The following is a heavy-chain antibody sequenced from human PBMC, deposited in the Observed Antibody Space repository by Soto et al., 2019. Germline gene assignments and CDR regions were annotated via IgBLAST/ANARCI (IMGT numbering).Heavy chain of an antibody. CDR1: GYTFTSYA. CDR2: INAGNGNT. V-gene: IGHV1-3*01. J-gene: IGHJ6*02. CDR3: ARATKSYYYYGMDV. Sequence: GASVKVSCKASGYTFTSYAMHWVRQAPGQRLEWMGWINAGNGNTKYSQKFQGRVTITRDTSASTAYMELSSLRSEDTAVYYCARATKSYYYYGMDVWGQGTTVTVSS.